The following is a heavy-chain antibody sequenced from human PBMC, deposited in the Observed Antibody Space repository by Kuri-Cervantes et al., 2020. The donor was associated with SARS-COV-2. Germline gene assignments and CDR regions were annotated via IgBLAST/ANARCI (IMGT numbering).Heavy chain of an antibody. D-gene: IGHD6-13*01. Sequence: ASVKVSCKASGYTFTSYSITRVRQAPGQGLEWMGWISPYNGKTYYAQNLQDGVTMTTDTSTSTAYMDLRNLRSDDTALYYCAATGYSNTWSRDVDYWGQGTLVTVSS. J-gene: IGHJ4*02. CDR1: GYTFTSYS. CDR3: AATGYSNTWSRDVDY. V-gene: IGHV1-18*01. CDR2: ISPYNGKT.